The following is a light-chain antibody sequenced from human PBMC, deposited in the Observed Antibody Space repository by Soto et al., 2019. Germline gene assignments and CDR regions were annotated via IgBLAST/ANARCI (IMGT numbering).Light chain of an antibody. J-gene: IGKJ2*01. Sequence: EIVLTQSPGTLSLSPGERATLSCRANQSVSSTYLAWYQQKPGQAPRLLIYSASTRATGIPDRFSGSGSGTDFTLTISRLEHEDFAVYYCQHYDASPYTFGQGTKLEIK. CDR2: SAS. CDR3: QHYDASPYT. CDR1: QSVSSTY. V-gene: IGKV3-20*01.